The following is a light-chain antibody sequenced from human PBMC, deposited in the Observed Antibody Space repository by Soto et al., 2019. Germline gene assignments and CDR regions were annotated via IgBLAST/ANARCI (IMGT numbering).Light chain of an antibody. CDR1: SSNIGNKY. J-gene: IGLJ2*01. CDR3: GTWDSSLSAVV. CDR2: ENN. Sequence: QSVLTQPPSVSAAPGQKVTISCSGSSSNIGNKYVSWYQQLPGTAPKLLIYENNKRPSGIPDRFSGSKSGTSATLGITGLQTGDEADYYCGTWDSSLSAVVFGGGTKFTVL. V-gene: IGLV1-51*02.